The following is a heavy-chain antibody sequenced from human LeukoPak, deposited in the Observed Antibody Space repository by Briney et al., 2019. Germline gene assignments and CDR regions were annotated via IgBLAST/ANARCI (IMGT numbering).Heavy chain of an antibody. D-gene: IGHD6-13*01. CDR1: GFTFSSYA. CDR2: ISGSGDST. J-gene: IGHJ4*02. CDR3: ARVGSSWPGEYSFDY. V-gene: IGHV3-23*01. Sequence: GGSLRLSCAASGFTFSSYAISWVRQAPGKGLEWVSSISGSGDSTYDADSVKGRFTISRDNSKNTLYLQMNSLRAEDTAVYYCARVGSSWPGEYSFDYWGQGTLVTVSS.